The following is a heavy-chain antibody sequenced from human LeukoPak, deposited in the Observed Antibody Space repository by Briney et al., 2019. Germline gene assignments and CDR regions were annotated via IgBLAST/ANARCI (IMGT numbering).Heavy chain of an antibody. CDR3: AKASDNLFDP. CDR2: IRYDGSNK. J-gene: IGHJ5*02. V-gene: IGHV3-30*02. Sequence: GGSLRLSCAASGLTFSSYGMHWVRQAPGKGLEWVTFIRYDGSNKYYADSVKGRFTISRDNSKNMLYLQMNSLRAEDTAVYYCAKASDNLFDPWGQGTLVTVSS. CDR1: GLTFSSYG.